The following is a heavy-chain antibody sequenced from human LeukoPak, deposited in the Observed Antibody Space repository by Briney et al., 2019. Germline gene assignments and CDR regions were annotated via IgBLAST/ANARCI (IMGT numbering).Heavy chain of an antibody. Sequence: SETLSLTCTVSGGSISSGSYYWSWIRQPAGKGLEWIGRIYTSGSTNYNPSLKSRVTISVDTSKNQFSPKLSSVTAADTAVYYCYGSNYVRIPTGYYYYYYMDVWGKGTTVTVSS. V-gene: IGHV4-61*02. CDR2: IYTSGST. D-gene: IGHD4-11*01. CDR3: YGSNYVRIPTGYYYYYYMDV. CDR1: GGSISSGSYY. J-gene: IGHJ6*03.